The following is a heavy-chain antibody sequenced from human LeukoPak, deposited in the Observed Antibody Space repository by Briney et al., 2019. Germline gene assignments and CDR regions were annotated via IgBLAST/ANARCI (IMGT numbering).Heavy chain of an antibody. CDR1: GGSISDYY. D-gene: IGHD2/OR15-2a*01. CDR2: IYYSGST. Sequence: SETLSLTRTVSGGSISDYYWSWIRQPPGKGLEWIGYIYYSGSTNYNPSLKSRVTISVDTSKNQFSLNLNFVTAADTAVYYCARELKVGNTGYYFDYWGQGTLVTVSS. V-gene: IGHV4-59*01. J-gene: IGHJ4*02. CDR3: ARELKVGNTGYYFDY.